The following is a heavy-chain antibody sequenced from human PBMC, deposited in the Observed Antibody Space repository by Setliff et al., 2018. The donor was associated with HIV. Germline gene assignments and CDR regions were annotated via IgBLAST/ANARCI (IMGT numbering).Heavy chain of an antibody. CDR2: IYTSGST. CDR1: GGSISSGSYY. V-gene: IGHV4-61*02. D-gene: IGHD6-13*01. Sequence: SETLSLTCTASGGSISSGSYYWSWIRQPAGKGLEWIGRIYTSGSTNYNPSLKSRVTISVDTSKNQFSLKLSSVTAADTAVYYCARDLYHIGIAAPGRVPGYWGQGTLVTVSS. J-gene: IGHJ4*02. CDR3: ARDLYHIGIAAPGRVPGY.